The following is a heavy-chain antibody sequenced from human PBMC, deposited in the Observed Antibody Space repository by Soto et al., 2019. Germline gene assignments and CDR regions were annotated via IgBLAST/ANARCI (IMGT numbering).Heavy chain of an antibody. Sequence: EVQLLESGGGSVQPGGSLRLSCAASGFTFSSDAMSWVRQAPGKGLEWVSGISGSGSSTDYADSVKGRFTISRDNSKKTLDLQMNSLRDEDTAVYYCAKVHYDILTGYHFQSKYYFDYWGQGTLVTVPS. D-gene: IGHD3-9*01. CDR2: ISGSGSST. V-gene: IGHV3-23*01. CDR3: AKVHYDILTGYHFQSKYYFDY. CDR1: GFTFSSDA. J-gene: IGHJ4*02.